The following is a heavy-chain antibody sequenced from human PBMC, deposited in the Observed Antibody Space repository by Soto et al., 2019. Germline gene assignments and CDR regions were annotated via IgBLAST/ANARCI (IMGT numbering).Heavy chain of an antibody. CDR3: ARDGPNWNYGMDV. D-gene: IGHD1-20*01. CDR1: GFTFSSYW. CDR2: IKQDGSEK. J-gene: IGHJ6*02. V-gene: IGHV3-7*03. Sequence: GSLRLSCAASGFTFSSYWMSWVRQAPGKGLEWVANIKQDGSEKYYGDSVKCRFTISRDNAKNSLYLQMNSLRAEDTAVYYCARDGPNWNYGMDVWGQGTTVTVSS.